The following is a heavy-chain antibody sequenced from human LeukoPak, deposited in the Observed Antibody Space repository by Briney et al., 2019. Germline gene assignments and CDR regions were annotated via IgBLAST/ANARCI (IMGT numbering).Heavy chain of an antibody. D-gene: IGHD3-22*01. Sequence: ASVKVSCKASGYTFTGYYMHWVRQAPGQGLEWMGWMNPNSGNTGYAQKFQGRVTITRNTSISTAYMELSSLRSEDTAVYYCARARYDSSGYYFFDYWGQGTLVTVSS. CDR3: ARARYDSSGYYFFDY. CDR1: GYTFTGYY. V-gene: IGHV1-8*03. J-gene: IGHJ4*02. CDR2: MNPNSGNT.